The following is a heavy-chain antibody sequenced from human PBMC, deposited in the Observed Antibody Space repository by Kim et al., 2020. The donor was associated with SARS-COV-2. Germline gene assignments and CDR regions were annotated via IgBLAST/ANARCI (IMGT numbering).Heavy chain of an antibody. D-gene: IGHD6-19*01. J-gene: IGHJ4*02. CDR2: IRPSGGRT. CDR3: ARETLSRGWDSVDY. CDR1: KFTFSSYA. Sequence: GGSLRLSCAASKFTFSSYAMSWIRQAPAKGLEWVSAIRPSGGRTYYADSVKGRFSVSRDDFKNTVYLQMDSLRADDTAIYYCARETLSRGWDSVDYWGRGTLVTVSS. V-gene: IGHV3-23*01.